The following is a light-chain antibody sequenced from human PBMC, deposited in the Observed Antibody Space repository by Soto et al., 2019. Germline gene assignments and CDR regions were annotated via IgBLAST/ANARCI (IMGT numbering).Light chain of an antibody. CDR3: QQLHNYPRT. CDR1: QGISSY. CDR2: VAS. J-gene: IGKJ1*01. Sequence: DIQLTQSPSFLSASVGDRVTITCRASQGISSYLAWYQQKPGKAPKLLISVASTLQSGVPPRFSGSGSGTEFTLTISSLQPEDFATYYCQQLHNYPRTFGQGTKVDIK. V-gene: IGKV1-9*01.